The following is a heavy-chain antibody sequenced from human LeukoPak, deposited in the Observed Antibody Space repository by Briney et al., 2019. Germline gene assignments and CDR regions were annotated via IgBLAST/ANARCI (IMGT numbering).Heavy chain of an antibody. CDR3: AAIRSDYGDFGMDY. D-gene: IGHD4-17*01. CDR1: GFTFDDYA. V-gene: IGHV3-43*02. Sequence: GGSLRLSCSASGFTFDDYAMHWGRQAPGKGLEWVSLISGDGGSTYYADSVKGRFTISRDNSKNSLYLQMNSLRTEDTALYYCAAIRSDYGDFGMDYWGQGTLVTVSS. J-gene: IGHJ4*02. CDR2: ISGDGGST.